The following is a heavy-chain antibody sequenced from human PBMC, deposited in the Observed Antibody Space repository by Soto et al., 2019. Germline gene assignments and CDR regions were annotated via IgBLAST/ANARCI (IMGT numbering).Heavy chain of an antibody. CDR1: GGSISSYY. CDR3: ASSAYTFGGVIDHYYYYYGMDV. D-gene: IGHD3-16*02. J-gene: IGHJ6*02. Sequence: ATLALTCTVSGGSISSYYWSGIRQPPGKGLEWIGYIYYSGSTNYNPSLKSRVTISVDTSKNQFSLKLSSVTAADTAVYYCASSAYTFGGVIDHYYYYYGMDVWGQGTTVTVSS. CDR2: IYYSGST. V-gene: IGHV4-59*01.